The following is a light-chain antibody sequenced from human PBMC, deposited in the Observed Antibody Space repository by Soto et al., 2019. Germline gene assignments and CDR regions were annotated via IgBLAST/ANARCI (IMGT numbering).Light chain of an antibody. V-gene: IGLV1-47*01. CDR1: SSNIGSNY. Sequence: QPVLTQPPSASGTPGQRVTIACSGSSSNIGSNYVYWYQQLPRTAPKLLLYRDNQRPSGVPDRFSDSKSGTSASLAISGLRSDDEADYYCAAWDDTLSGVVFGGGTKVTVL. J-gene: IGLJ2*01. CDR2: RDN. CDR3: AAWDDTLSGVV.